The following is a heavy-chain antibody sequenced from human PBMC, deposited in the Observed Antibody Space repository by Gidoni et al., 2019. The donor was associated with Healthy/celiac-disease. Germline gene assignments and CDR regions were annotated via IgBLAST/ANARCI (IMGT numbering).Heavy chain of an antibody. CDR2: ISYDGSNK. CDR1: GFTFSSYA. D-gene: IGHD2-2*01. V-gene: IGHV3-30-3*01. Sequence: QVQLVESGVGVVQPGRSLRLSCAASGFTFSSYAMHWVRQAPGKGLEWVAVISYDGSNKYYADSVKGRFTISRDNSKNTLYLQMNSLRAEDTAVYYCARDLAAYSSTSCPANWGQGTLVTVSS. CDR3: ARDLAAYSSTSCPAN. J-gene: IGHJ4*02.